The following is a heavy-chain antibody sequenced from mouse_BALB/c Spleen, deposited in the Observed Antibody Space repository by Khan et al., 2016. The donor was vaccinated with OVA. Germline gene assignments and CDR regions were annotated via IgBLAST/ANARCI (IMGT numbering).Heavy chain of an antibody. CDR1: GYTFTRYV. J-gene: IGHJ2*01. Sequence: VQLQQSGPELVKPGASVKMSCKASGYTFTRYVMHWVKQKPGQGLEWIRYINPYNDGAKYNEKFKGKATLTSDKSSSTADMELNSLTSADSAVYYCARPGNRYERVFDYWGQGTTLTVSS. D-gene: IGHD2-14*01. CDR3: ARPGNRYERVFDY. CDR2: INPYNDGA. V-gene: IGHV1S136*01.